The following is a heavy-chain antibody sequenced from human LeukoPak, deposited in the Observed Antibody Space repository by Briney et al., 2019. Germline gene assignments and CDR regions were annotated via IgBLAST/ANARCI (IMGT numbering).Heavy chain of an antibody. J-gene: IGHJ4*02. CDR3: ARGDPTVTNLDY. Sequence: GGSLRLSCAASGFTFSSYSMNWVRQAPGKGLEWVSSISSSSSYIYYADSVKGRFTISRENAKNSLYLQMNSLRAGDTAVYYCARGDPTVTNLDYWGQGTLVTVSS. D-gene: IGHD4-17*01. CDR2: ISSSSSYI. CDR1: GFTFSSYS. V-gene: IGHV3-21*03.